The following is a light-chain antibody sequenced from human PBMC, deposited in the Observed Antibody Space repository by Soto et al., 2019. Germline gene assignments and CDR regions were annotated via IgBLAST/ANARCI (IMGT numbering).Light chain of an antibody. V-gene: IGLV2-14*01. J-gene: IGLJ1*01. CDR3: SSYTSSSTPYV. Sequence: HSELTQPASVSGAPRESITISCTGTRSDVGSYNYVSWYQQHPGKAPKLMIYDVSNRPSGVSIRFSGSKSGNTASLTISGFQAEDEADYYCSSYTSSSTPYVFGTGTKVTVL. CDR1: RSDVGSYNY. CDR2: DVS.